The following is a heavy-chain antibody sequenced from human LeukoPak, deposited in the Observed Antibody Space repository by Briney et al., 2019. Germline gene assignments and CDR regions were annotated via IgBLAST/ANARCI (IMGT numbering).Heavy chain of an antibody. J-gene: IGHJ4*02. D-gene: IGHD4-23*01. CDR3: ARVVGTVVTGQIDY. CDR1: GYTFTSYG. Sequence: ASVKVSCKASGYTFTSYGISWVRQAPGQGLEWMGWISTYNGNTNYAQKLQGGVTVTTDTFTSTAYMELRSLRSDDTAVYYCARVVGTVVTGQIDYWGQGTLVTVSS. CDR2: ISTYNGNT. V-gene: IGHV1-18*01.